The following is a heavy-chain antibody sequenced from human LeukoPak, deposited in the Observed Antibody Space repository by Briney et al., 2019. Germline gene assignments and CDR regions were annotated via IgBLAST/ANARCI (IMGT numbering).Heavy chain of an antibody. J-gene: IGHJ6*03. D-gene: IGHD2-21*01. CDR3: ATGSSDSGDWYYYYYMDV. CDR2: FDPEDGET. CDR1: GYTFTGYY. Sequence: ASVKVSCKASGYTFTGYYMHWVRQAPGKGLEWMGGFDPEDGETIYAQKFQGRVTMTEDTSTDTAYMELSSLRSEDTAVYYCATGSSDSGDWYYYYYMDVWGKGTTVTVSS. V-gene: IGHV1-24*01.